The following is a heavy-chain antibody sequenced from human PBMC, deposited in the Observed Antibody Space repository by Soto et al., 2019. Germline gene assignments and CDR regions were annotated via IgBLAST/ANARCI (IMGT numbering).Heavy chain of an antibody. V-gene: IGHV3-30*02. CDR3: ARVAAPHVVVVAAHVWDPFDY. Sequence: PGGSLRLSCAASGFTFRNHALHWVRQAPGKGLEWVALIWYDGSSKYYAASVKGRFTISRDNSKNKLYLEMNSLRAEDTAVYYCARVAAPHVVVVAAHVWDPFDYWGQGTLVTVSS. CDR2: IWYDGSSK. CDR1: GFTFRNHA. J-gene: IGHJ4*02. D-gene: IGHD2-15*01.